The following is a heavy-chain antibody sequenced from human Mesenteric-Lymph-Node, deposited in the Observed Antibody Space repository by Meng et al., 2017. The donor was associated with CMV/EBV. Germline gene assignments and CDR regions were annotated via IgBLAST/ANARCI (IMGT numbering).Heavy chain of an antibody. J-gene: IGHJ4*02. V-gene: IGHV1-18*04. CDR3: ARGDGSFNY. Sequence: KGSCKTSGYTFASHGITWVRQAPGQGLEWMGWISAYNGNTNYAQKFQGRVTVTRDTSTSTAYMELRSLRSDDTAVYYCARGDGSFNYWGQGTLVTVSS. CDR2: ISAYNGNT. CDR1: GYTFASHG.